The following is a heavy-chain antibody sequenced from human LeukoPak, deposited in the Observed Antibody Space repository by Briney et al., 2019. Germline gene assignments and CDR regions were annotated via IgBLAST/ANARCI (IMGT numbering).Heavy chain of an antibody. Sequence: SETLSLTCAVYGGSFSGYYWSWIRQPPGKGLEWIGEINHSGSTNYNPSLKSRVTTSVDTSKNQFSLKLSSVTAADTAVHYCAREGYYDSSGYQNYWGQGTLVTVSS. V-gene: IGHV4-34*01. J-gene: IGHJ4*02. CDR2: INHSGST. D-gene: IGHD3-22*01. CDR1: GGSFSGYY. CDR3: AREGYYDSSGYQNY.